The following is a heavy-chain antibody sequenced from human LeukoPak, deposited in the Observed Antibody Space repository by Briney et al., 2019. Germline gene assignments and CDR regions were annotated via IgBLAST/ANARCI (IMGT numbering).Heavy chain of an antibody. CDR2: ITHSGST. CDR3: ARVSSNNWYNERGAFDI. CDR1: SGSFRGYY. Sequence: PSETLSLTCAVYSGSFRGYYWSWIRQPPGKGLESIGEITHSGSTNYNPSLGSRVTISIDTSKNQFSLKLSSVTAADTAVYYCARVSSNNWYNERGAFDIWGQGTMVTVSS. V-gene: IGHV4-34*01. J-gene: IGHJ3*02. D-gene: IGHD6-13*01.